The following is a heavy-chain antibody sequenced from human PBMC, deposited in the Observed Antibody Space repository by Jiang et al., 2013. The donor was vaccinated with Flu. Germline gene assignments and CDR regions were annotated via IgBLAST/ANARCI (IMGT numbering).Heavy chain of an antibody. Sequence: GAEVKKPGASVKVSCKASGYTFTSYAMHWVRQAPGQRLEWMGWINAGNGNTKYSQKFQGRVTITRDTSASTAYMELSSLRSDDTAVYYCARGFEQLLDYWGQGTLVTVSS. J-gene: IGHJ4*02. D-gene: IGHD6-13*01. V-gene: IGHV1-3*01. CDR1: GYTFTSYA. CDR2: INAGNGNT. CDR3: ARGFEQLLDY.